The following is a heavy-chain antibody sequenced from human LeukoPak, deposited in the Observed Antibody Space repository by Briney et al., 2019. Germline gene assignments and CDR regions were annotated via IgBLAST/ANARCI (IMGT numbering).Heavy chain of an antibody. J-gene: IGHJ4*02. D-gene: IGHD3-10*01. CDR1: GYILTNNW. CDR2: IYPGYSDA. CDR3: ARLGGDDITMVRGVIISAPFDY. Sequence: GESLKISCKVSGYILTNNWIGWVRQVPGKGLEWMGLIYPGYSDAKYSPSFQGQVTISADKSISTAYLQWSSLKASDTAMYYCARLGGDDITMVRGVIISAPFDYWGQGTLVTVSS. V-gene: IGHV5-51*01.